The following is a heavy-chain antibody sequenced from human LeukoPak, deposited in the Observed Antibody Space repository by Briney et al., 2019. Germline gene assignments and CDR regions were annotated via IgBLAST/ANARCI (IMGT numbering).Heavy chain of an antibody. J-gene: IGHJ4*02. Sequence: GGSLRLSCTASGFTFSNAWMNWLRQAPGKGLEWVGRIRPKFEGGTADYAAPVKDRFIISRDDSKNTLYLQMNILKIEDTAMYYWTHYSVSSGWYWGQGALVTVSS. D-gene: IGHD6-19*01. CDR1: GFTFSNAW. CDR2: IRPKFEGGTA. V-gene: IGHV3-15*01. CDR3: THYSVSSGWY.